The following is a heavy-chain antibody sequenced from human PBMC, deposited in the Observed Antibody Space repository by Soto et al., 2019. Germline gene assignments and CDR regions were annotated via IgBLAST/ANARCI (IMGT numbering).Heavy chain of an antibody. CDR3: VKDGSSGWPYYYGLDV. Sequence: QVQLVESGGGGVQPGRSLRLSCAASGFTFSSYGMHWVRQAPGKGLEWVAVISYDGRNKYYADSVKGRFTISRYNSNNTLYLQMSSLRAEVTAVYYCVKDGSSGWPYYYGLDVWGQGTTVTVSS. V-gene: IGHV3-30*18. CDR1: GFTFSSYG. CDR2: ISYDGRNK. D-gene: IGHD6-19*01. J-gene: IGHJ6*02.